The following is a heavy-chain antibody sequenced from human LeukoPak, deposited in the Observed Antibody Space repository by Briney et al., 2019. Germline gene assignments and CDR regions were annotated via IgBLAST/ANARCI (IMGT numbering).Heavy chain of an antibody. D-gene: IGHD2-8*02. CDR2: IYYTGHD. CDR1: GGPLKCAGHY. V-gene: IGHV4-39*01. Sequence: SETLSLPCTVSGGPLKCAGHYLDWIGHPQGKEMEWIGHIYYTGHDYRHPSLTCIITLSIATSNNQFSLRLTSVTAANTALYYCLRRPTDGCTGGVCNGYRNYCDPWGQGTLVTVSS. J-gene: IGHJ5*02. CDR3: LRRPTDGCTGGVCNGYRNYCDP.